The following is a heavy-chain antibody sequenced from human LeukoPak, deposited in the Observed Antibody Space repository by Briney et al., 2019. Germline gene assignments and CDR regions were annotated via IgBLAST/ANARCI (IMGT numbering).Heavy chain of an antibody. Sequence: GGSLRLSCAASGFTFSSYAMSWVRQAPRKGLEWVSAISGSGGSTYYADSVKGRFTISRDNSKITLYLQMNSLRAEDTAVYYCAKSLYSGWDYYYDMDVWGQGTTVTVSS. V-gene: IGHV3-23*01. CDR3: AKSLYSGWDYYYDMDV. CDR2: ISGSGGST. CDR1: GFTFSSYA. J-gene: IGHJ6*02. D-gene: IGHD6-19*01.